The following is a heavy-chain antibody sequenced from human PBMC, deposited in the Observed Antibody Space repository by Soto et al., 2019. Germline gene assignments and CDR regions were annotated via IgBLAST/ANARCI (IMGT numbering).Heavy chain of an antibody. CDR2: ISDDGSNK. J-gene: IGHJ4*02. V-gene: IGHV3-30-3*01. Sequence: QVQLVESGGGVVQPGRSLRLSCAASGFTFSSYAMHWVRQAPGKGLEWVAVISDDGSNKYYAESVKGRFTISRDNSKNTVYLQVNSMRAEDTAVYYCAICAVAGTVGLYFDYWGQGTLVTVSS. CDR3: AICAVAGTVGLYFDY. D-gene: IGHD6-19*01. CDR1: GFTFSSYA.